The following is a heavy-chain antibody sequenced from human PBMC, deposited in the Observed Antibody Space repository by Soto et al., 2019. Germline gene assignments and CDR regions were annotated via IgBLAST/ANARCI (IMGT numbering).Heavy chain of an antibody. V-gene: IGHV4-4*07. J-gene: IGHJ5*02. Sequence: SETLSLTCTVSGGSISNYYWSWIRQPAEKRLEWIGRVSSTGSSYYNPPLKSRVTISVDTSKNQVSLNLTSVTAADTAVYYCARGVPAAGTDWFDPWGQGTLVTVSS. CDR3: ARGVPAAGTDWFDP. CDR2: VSSTGSS. CDR1: GGSISNYY. D-gene: IGHD6-13*01.